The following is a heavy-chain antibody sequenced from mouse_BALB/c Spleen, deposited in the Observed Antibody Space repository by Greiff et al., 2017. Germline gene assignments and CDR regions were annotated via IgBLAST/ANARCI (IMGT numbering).Heavy chain of an antibody. CDR2: IDPENGNT. J-gene: IGHJ4*01. D-gene: IGHD1-2*01. CDR3: ARERKIHYYGGHAMDY. Sequence: VQLQQSGAELVRPGALVKLSCKASGFNIKDYYMHWVKQRPEQGLEWIGWIDPENGNTIYDPKFQGKASITADTSSNTAYLQLSSLTSEDTAVYYCARERKIHYYGGHAMDYWGQGTSVTVSS. CDR1: GFNIKDYY. V-gene: IGHV14-1*02.